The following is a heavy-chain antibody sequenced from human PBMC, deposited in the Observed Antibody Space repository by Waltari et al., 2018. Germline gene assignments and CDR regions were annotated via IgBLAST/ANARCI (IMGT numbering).Heavy chain of an antibody. D-gene: IGHD6-13*01. J-gene: IGHJ4*02. V-gene: IGHV1-69*05. CDR2: IIHICGTT. CDR3: ASSSSSGYGGGFDY. CDR1: GGTFSSYA. Sequence: QVQLVQSGAEVKKPGSSVKVSCKASGGTFSSYAISWVRQAPGQGLEWMGGIIHICGTTNDEQKCHGRVTITTKQSTSTAYKERSNLRSEDTAGYYCASSSSSGYGGGFDYWGQGTLVTVSS.